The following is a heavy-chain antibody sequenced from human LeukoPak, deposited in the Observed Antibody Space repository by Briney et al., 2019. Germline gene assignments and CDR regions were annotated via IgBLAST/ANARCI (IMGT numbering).Heavy chain of an antibody. V-gene: IGHV3-53*05. CDR1: GFTVSSNY. CDR3: ARGGWLDHDAFDI. J-gene: IGHJ3*02. CDR2: IYSGGST. Sequence: GGSLRLSCAASGFTVSSNYMSWVRQAPGKGLEWVSVIYSGGSTYYADSVKGRFTISRDNSKNTLYLQMNSLRAEDTAVYYCARGGWLDHDAFDIWGQGTMVAVSS. D-gene: IGHD3-22*01.